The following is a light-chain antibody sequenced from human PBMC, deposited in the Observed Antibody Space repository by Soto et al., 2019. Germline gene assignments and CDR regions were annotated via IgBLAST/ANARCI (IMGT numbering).Light chain of an antibody. V-gene: IGLV2-14*01. CDR2: EVS. J-gene: IGLJ1*01. CDR1: SRDVGGYND. CDR3: SSYTSSSTLV. Sequence: QSALTQPASVSGSPGQSITIPCTGTSRDVGGYNDVSWYQQHPGKAPKLMIYEVSNRPSGLSNRSSGSTSGNTASLTIAGLQADDAADYCCSSYTSSSTLVFGTGTKVTVL.